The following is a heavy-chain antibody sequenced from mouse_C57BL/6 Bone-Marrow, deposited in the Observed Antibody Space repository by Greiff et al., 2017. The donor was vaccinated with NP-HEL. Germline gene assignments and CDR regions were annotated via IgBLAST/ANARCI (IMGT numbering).Heavy chain of an antibody. D-gene: IGHD1-1*01. CDR2: IRNKANGYTT. V-gene: IGHV7-3*01. CDR3: ARYGTTVVGFDY. Sequence: EVNLVESGGGLVQPGGSLRLSCAASGFTFPDYYLSWVRQPPGKALEWLVFIRNKANGYTTEYSASVKGRFTISRDNSQSILYLQMNALRAEDSATYYCARYGTTVVGFDYWGQGTTLTVSS. J-gene: IGHJ2*01. CDR1: GFTFPDYY.